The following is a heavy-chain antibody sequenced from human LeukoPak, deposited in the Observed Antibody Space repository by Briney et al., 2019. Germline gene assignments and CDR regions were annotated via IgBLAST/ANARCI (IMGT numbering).Heavy chain of an antibody. V-gene: IGHV4-59*12. D-gene: IGHD3-10*01. CDR1: GDSISYFY. CDR2: IFYSGST. Sequence: PSETLSLTCSVSGDSISYFYWSWIRQAAGKGLEWIGNIFYSGSTYYSPSLRSRVTISLDTSRNQFSLKLNSVTAADTAVYYCAKSNGYGLVDIWGQGTMVTASS. CDR3: AKSNGYGLVDI. J-gene: IGHJ3*02.